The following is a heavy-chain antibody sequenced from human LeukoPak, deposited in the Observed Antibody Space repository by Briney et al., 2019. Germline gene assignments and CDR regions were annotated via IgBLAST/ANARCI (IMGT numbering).Heavy chain of an antibody. D-gene: IGHD4-17*01. Sequence: GGSLRLSCAASGFTFSSYSMNWVRQAPGKGLEWVSSVSSSSSYIYYADSVKGRFTISRDNAKNSLYLQMNSLRAEDTAVYYCARASTYGDLSDYWGQGTLVTVSS. J-gene: IGHJ4*02. V-gene: IGHV3-21*01. CDR2: VSSSSSYI. CDR3: ARASTYGDLSDY. CDR1: GFTFSSYS.